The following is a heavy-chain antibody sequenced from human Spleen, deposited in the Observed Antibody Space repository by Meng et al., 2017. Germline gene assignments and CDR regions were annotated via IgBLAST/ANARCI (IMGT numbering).Heavy chain of an antibody. J-gene: IGHJ6*02. Sequence: GESLKISCAASGFTVSSNYMSWVRQAPGKGLEWVSVIYSCGSTYYADSVKGRFTISRDNSKNTLYLQMNSLRAEDTAVYYCARESYGMDVWGQGTTVTVSS. CDR3: ARESYGMDV. CDR1: GFTVSSNY. V-gene: IGHV3-66*03. CDR2: IYSCGST.